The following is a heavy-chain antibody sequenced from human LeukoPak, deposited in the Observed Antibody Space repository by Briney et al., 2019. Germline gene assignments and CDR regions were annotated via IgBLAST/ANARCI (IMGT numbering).Heavy chain of an antibody. CDR1: GFTFSNAW. Sequence: PGGSLRLSCAASGFTFSNAWMSWVRQAPGKGLEWVGRIKSKTDGGTTDYAASVKGRFTISRDDSKITLYLQMNRLKPEDTAVYYCTVSGYSSSWYAFGYWGQGTLVTVSS. CDR3: TVSGYSSSWYAFGY. J-gene: IGHJ4*02. CDR2: IKSKTDGGTT. V-gene: IGHV3-15*01. D-gene: IGHD6-13*01.